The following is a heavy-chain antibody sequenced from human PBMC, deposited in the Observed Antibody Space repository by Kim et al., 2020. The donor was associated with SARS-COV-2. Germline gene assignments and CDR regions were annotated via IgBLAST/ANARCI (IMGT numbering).Heavy chain of an antibody. CDR1: GGTFSSYA. V-gene: IGHV1-69*13. J-gene: IGHJ6*02. Sequence: SVKVSCKASGGTFSSYAISWVRQAPGHGLEWMGGIIPIFGTANYAQKFQGSVTITADESTSTAYMELSSLRSEDTAVYYCARGMTGYSSSWPYYYGMDVWGQGTTVTVSS. D-gene: IGHD6-13*01. CDR2: IIPIFGTA. CDR3: ARGMTGYSSSWPYYYGMDV.